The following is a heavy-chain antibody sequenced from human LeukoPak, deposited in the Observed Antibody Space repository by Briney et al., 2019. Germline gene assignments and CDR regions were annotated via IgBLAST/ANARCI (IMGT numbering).Heavy chain of an antibody. CDR1: GFTFSSFG. CDR2: ISVSNTYI. V-gene: IGHV3-21*01. CDR3: ATEGSGSTYYFEY. D-gene: IGHD3-10*01. Sequence: AGGSLRLSCAASGFTFSSFGVNWVRQAPGKGLEWVSSISVSNTYIYYTDSVKGRFTISRDNAKNSLYLQMNSLRADDTAVYYCATEGSGSTYYFEYWGQGTLVTVSS. J-gene: IGHJ4*02.